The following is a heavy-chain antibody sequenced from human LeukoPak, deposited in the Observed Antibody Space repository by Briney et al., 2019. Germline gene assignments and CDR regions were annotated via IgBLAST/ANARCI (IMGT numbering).Heavy chain of an antibody. J-gene: IGHJ6*04. CDR1: GFTFSSYA. Sequence: PGGSLRLSCAASGFTFSSYAMSWVRQAPGEGLEWVSAISGSGGSTYHADSVKGRFTISRDSSRSTLYLRMNSLRAEDTAVYYCAKDRVGGVVPAAIAPDVWGKGTTVTISS. CDR3: AKDRVGGVVPAAIAPDV. V-gene: IGHV3-23*01. CDR2: ISGSGGST. D-gene: IGHD2-2*01.